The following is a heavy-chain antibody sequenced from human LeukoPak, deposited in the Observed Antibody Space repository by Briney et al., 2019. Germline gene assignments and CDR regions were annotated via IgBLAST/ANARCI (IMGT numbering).Heavy chain of an antibody. CDR2: INPNSGGT. D-gene: IGHD2-15*01. J-gene: IGHJ3*02. Sequence: ASVKVSCKASGYTFTGYYMHWVRQAPGQGLEWMGWINPNSGGTNYAQKFQGRVTMTRDTSISTAYMELSRLRSDDTAVYYCARENCSGGSCYVLAFDIWGQGTMVTVSS. V-gene: IGHV1-2*02. CDR3: ARENCSGGSCYVLAFDI. CDR1: GYTFTGYY.